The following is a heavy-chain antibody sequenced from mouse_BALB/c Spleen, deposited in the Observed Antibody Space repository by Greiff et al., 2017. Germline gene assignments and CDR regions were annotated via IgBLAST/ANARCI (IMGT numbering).Heavy chain of an antibody. CDR2: INPSTGYT. J-gene: IGHJ4*01. CDR1: GYTFTSYW. V-gene: IGHV1-7*01. Sequence: QVQLKQSGAELAKPGASVKMSCKASGYTFTSYWMHWVKQRPGQGLEWIGYINPSTGYTEYNQKFKDKATLTADKSSSTAYMQLSSLTSEDSAVYYCAIITTVVASGAMDYWGQGTSVTVSS. CDR3: AIITTVVASGAMDY. D-gene: IGHD1-1*01.